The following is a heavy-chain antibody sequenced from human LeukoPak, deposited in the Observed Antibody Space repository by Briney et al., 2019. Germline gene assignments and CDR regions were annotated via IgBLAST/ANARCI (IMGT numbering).Heavy chain of an antibody. CDR3: AELGITMIGGV. CDR2: IRYVGGET. Sequence: PGGSLRLSCAASGFTFSNYGMHWVRQAPGKGLEWVAFIRYVGGETYYADSVKGRFTISRDNSKNTLYLQMNSVRAEDTAVYYCAELGITMIGGVWGKGTTVTISS. J-gene: IGHJ6*04. CDR1: GFTFSNYG. V-gene: IGHV3-30*02. D-gene: IGHD3-10*02.